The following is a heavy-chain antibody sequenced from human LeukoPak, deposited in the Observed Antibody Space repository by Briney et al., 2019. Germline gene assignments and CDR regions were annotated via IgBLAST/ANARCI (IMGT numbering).Heavy chain of an antibody. CDR2: ISGDGGSK. CDR1: GFTFDDYA. V-gene: IGHV3-43*02. Sequence: GGSLRLSCAASGFTFDDYAMHWVRQAPGKGLEWVSHISGDGGSKYYADSVKGRFTISRDNSKNSLYLQMNSLRTEDTALYYCARGPSGGSGYYYYYYYMDVWGKGTTVTVSS. J-gene: IGHJ6*03. CDR3: ARGPSGGSGYYYYYYYMDV. D-gene: IGHD3-10*01.